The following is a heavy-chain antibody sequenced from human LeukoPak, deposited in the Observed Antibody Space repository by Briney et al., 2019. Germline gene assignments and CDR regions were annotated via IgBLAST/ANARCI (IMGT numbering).Heavy chain of an antibody. D-gene: IGHD3-3*01. Sequence: TSVKVSCKASGYTFTDYYMHWVRQAPGQGLEWMGWIKPNSGGTIYAQKFQGRVTMTSDTSISTAYMDLSRLRSDDTAVYYCARGGGVIFGVLNDWGQGTLVTVSP. V-gene: IGHV1-2*02. CDR2: IKPNSGGT. J-gene: IGHJ4*02. CDR1: GYTFTDYY. CDR3: ARGGGVIFGVLND.